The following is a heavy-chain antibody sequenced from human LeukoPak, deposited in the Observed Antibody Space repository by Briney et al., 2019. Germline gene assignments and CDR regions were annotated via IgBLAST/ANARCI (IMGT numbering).Heavy chain of an antibody. Sequence: GGSLRLSCSASGFTFSAYDMCWVRQAPGKGLEYVSGISSNGGSSFYADSVKGRFTISRDNSKNTLYLQMSSLRAEDTAVYYCVKITSVTGGDCWGQGTRLTVSS. J-gene: IGHJ4*02. V-gene: IGHV3-64D*09. CDR2: ISSNGGSS. D-gene: IGHD1-1*01. CDR3: VKITSVTGGDC. CDR1: GFTFSAYD.